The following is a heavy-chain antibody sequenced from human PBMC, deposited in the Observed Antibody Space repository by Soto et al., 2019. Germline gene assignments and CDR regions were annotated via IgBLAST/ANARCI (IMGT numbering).Heavy chain of an antibody. CDR2: ISGSGGST. Sequence: GGSLRLSCAASEFTFSSYAMSWVRQAPGKGLEWVSAISGSGGSTYYADSVKGRFTISKDNSKNTLYLQMNSLRAEDTAVYYCAKDSFDYSNEEFDYWGQGTLVTVSS. J-gene: IGHJ4*02. CDR1: EFTFSSYA. V-gene: IGHV3-23*01. CDR3: AKDSFDYSNEEFDY. D-gene: IGHD4-4*01.